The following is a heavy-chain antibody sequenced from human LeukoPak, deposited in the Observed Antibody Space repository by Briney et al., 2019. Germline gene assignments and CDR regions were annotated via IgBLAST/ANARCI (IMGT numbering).Heavy chain of an antibody. CDR3: ARERLGWRFGDNFDY. J-gene: IGHJ4*02. D-gene: IGHD4-23*01. CDR1: GGSISSGSYY. Sequence: SETLSLTCTVSGGSISSGSYYWSWIRQPAGKGLEWIGRIYTSGSTNYNPSLKSRVIISVDTSKNQFSLKLSSVTAADTAVYYCARERLGWRFGDNFDYWGQGTLVTVSS. V-gene: IGHV4-61*02. CDR2: IYTSGST.